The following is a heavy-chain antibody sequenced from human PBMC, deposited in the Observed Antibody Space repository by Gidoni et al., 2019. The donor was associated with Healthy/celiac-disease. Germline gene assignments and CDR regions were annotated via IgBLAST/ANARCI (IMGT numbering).Heavy chain of an antibody. CDR3: ARDRVVVVAGGAFDI. Sequence: QVQLVQSGAEVKKPGASVKVSCKASGYTFTGYYMHWVRQAPGQGLEWMGRINPNSGGTNYAQKFQGRVTMTRDTSISTAYMELSRLRSDDTAVYYCARDRVVVVAGGAFDIRGQGTMVTVSS. CDR2: INPNSGGT. D-gene: IGHD2-15*01. V-gene: IGHV1-2*06. J-gene: IGHJ3*02. CDR1: GYTFTGYY.